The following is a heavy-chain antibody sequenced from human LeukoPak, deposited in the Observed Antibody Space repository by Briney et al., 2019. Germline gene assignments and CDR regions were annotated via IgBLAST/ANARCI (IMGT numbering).Heavy chain of an antibody. Sequence: PSETLSLTCAVSGGSISSGGYSWSWIRQPPGKGLEWIGYIYQSGSTYYNPSLKSRVTISVDRSKNQFSLKLSSVTAADTAVYYCARERSGMDVWGQGTTVTVSS. J-gene: IGHJ6*02. V-gene: IGHV4-30-2*01. CDR1: GGSISSGGYS. CDR3: ARERSGMDV. CDR2: IYQSGST.